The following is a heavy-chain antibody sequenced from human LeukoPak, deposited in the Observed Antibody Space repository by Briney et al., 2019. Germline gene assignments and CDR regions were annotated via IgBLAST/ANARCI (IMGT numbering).Heavy chain of an antibody. CDR3: TRDRREYHDEQTNWFDP. CDR2: IIPIFGTA. V-gene: IGHV1-69*05. D-gene: IGHD2-2*01. CDR1: GGTFGSYA. Sequence: SVKVSCKASGGTFGSYAISWVRQAPGQGLEWMGRIIPIFGTANYAQKFQGRVTITTDESTSTAYMELSSLRSEDTAVYYCTRDRREYHDEQTNWFDPWGQGTLVTVSS. J-gene: IGHJ5*02.